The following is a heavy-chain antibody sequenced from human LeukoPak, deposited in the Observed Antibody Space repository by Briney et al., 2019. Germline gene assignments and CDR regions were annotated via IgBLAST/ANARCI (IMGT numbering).Heavy chain of an antibody. D-gene: IGHD2-2*01. J-gene: IGHJ4*02. Sequence: PGGSLRLSCEVSGITFRKYWMTWVRQAPGKGLEWVASINEDGSTEWYVDSVKGRFIVSRDNAKSSLYLQVSSLRVDDTAIYYCTRDYANARDYWGQGILVTVSS. CDR3: TRDYANARDY. CDR1: GITFRKYW. V-gene: IGHV3-7*01. CDR2: INEDGSTE.